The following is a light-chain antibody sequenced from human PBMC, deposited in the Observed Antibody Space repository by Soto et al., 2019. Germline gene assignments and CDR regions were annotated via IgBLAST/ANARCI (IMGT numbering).Light chain of an antibody. CDR2: KAS. CDR1: QNLVSSDGSTC. J-gene: IGKJ2*01. Sequence: DVVVTQSPLSLPVTPGQPASISCRSSQNLVSSDGSTCLHWFQQRPGQSPRRLISKASNRESGVPDGFSVSGSGSDFRLKISRVEAEDVATSYCLPYLPWPDTCGQGTKMELK. V-gene: IGKV2-30*01. CDR3: LPYLPWPDT.